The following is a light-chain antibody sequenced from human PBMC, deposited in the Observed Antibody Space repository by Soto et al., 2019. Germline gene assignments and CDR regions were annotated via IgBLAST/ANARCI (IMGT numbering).Light chain of an antibody. J-gene: IGKJ1*01. V-gene: IGKV3-20*01. CDR1: QTVASNY. CDR3: QEYGSSRT. Sequence: ETVLTQSPGTLSLAPGERATLSCRASQTVASNYLAWFQQKPGQAPRLLIYGVSTRATGVPDRFCGSGSGTDFTLSISRLEAEDFAVYYCQEYGSSRTFGQGTKVEIK. CDR2: GVS.